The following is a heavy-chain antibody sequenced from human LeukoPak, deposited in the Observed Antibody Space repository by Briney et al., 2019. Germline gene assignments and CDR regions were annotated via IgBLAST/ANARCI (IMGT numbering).Heavy chain of an antibody. Sequence: GESLNISCKVSGYSFTSYCIGWVRQMAGKGLEWMGIIYPGDSGPTYSPSFQGQVTISVDKSINPAYLQWSSLQASDTAMYYCGMSGDRVPLQDDVFDVWGQGTMVTVST. D-gene: IGHD1-26*01. J-gene: IGHJ3*01. CDR3: GMSGDRVPLQDDVFDV. CDR2: IYPGDSGP. CDR1: GYSFTSYC. V-gene: IGHV5-51*01.